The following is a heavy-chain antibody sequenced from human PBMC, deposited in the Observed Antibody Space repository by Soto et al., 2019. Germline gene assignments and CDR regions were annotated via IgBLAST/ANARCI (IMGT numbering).Heavy chain of an antibody. CDR3: ATDIVATITRDY. CDR2: ISGSGGST. D-gene: IGHD5-12*01. Sequence: EVQLLESGGGLVQPGGSLRLSCAASGFTFSSYAMSWVRQAPGKGLEWVSAISGSGGSTYYADSVKGRFTISRVNSKNTLYLQMNSLRAEDTAVYYCATDIVATITRDYWGQGTLVTVSS. CDR1: GFTFSSYA. J-gene: IGHJ4*02. V-gene: IGHV3-23*01.